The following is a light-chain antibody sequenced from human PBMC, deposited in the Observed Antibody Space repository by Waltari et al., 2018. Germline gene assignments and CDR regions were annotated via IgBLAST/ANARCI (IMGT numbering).Light chain of an antibody. V-gene: IGLV1-47*01. Sequence: QSVLTQPPSASGTPGQRVTISCSGSSANIGSKYVYWYQQLPGTAPKLLIYRNKLRPSVVPDRFSGSRSGTSASLAISGLRSEDEAEYYCAAWDDSLSGFWVFGGGTKLTVL. CDR1: SANIGSKY. CDR2: RNK. CDR3: AAWDDSLSGFWV. J-gene: IGLJ3*02.